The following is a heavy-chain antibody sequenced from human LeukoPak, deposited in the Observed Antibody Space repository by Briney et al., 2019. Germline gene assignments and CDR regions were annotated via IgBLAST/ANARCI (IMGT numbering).Heavy chain of an antibody. V-gene: IGHV5-51*01. D-gene: IGHD3-9*01. J-gene: IGHJ4*02. CDR1: GYSFSTNW. Sequence: GESLKISCKTSGYSFSTNWIGWVRQMPGKGLEWMGDIYPADSDTRYSPSFQGQVTISADKSITTAYLQWSSLKASDTAMYYCTRPVGRYFDYWGQGTLVTVSS. CDR3: TRPVGRYFDY. CDR2: IYPADSDT.